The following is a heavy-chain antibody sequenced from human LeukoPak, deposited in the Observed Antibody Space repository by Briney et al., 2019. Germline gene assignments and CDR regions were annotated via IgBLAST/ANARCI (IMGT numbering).Heavy chain of an antibody. D-gene: IGHD4-17*01. CDR1: GFSFSNYR. Sequence: GGSLRLSCAASGFSFSNYRMNWVRQAPGKGLEWVSLISSSSIYIHYADSVKGRFTISRDNAKNSLSLQMNSLRAEDTAVYYCARETYGDYAFDYWGQGTLVTVSS. CDR3: ARETYGDYAFDY. J-gene: IGHJ4*02. V-gene: IGHV3-21*06. CDR2: ISSSSIYI.